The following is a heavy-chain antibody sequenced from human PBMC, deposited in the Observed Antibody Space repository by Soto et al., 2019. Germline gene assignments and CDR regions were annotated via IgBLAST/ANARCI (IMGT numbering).Heavy chain of an antibody. CDR1: GGSISSNDFY. J-gene: IGHJ5*02. Sequence: SETLSLTCIVSGGSISSNDFYWSWIRQHPGKGLEWIGYIYYSGNTYYNPSLKSRVTISVDTSKNQFSLKLSSVTAADTAVYYCARLGGYYQSLDPCGQGTLVTVSA. CDR2: IYYSGNT. V-gene: IGHV4-61*08. D-gene: IGHD3-22*01. CDR3: ARLGGYYQSLDP.